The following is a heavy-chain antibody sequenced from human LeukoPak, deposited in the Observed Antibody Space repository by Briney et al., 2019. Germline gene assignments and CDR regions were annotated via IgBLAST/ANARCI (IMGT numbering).Heavy chain of an antibody. CDR3: ARNRSLTTTPGFDH. V-gene: IGHV4-38-2*01. CDR2: IYHSGSP. CDR1: GYSIRSGDS. D-gene: IGHD4-11*01. J-gene: IGHJ4*02. Sequence: PSETLSLTCAVSGYSIRSGDSWGWIRQSPGKGLGWIGSIYHSGSPHYNPSLKSRVTISVDTSKNQFSLMLSSVTAADTAVYYCARNRSLTTTPGFDHWGQGTLVTVSS.